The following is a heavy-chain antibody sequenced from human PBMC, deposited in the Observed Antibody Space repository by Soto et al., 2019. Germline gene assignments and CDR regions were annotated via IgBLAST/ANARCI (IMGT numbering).Heavy chain of an antibody. CDR3: ARVPYSSSWPDY. V-gene: IGHV4-59*11. CDR1: GGNTIDHY. J-gene: IGHJ4*02. D-gene: IGHD6-13*01. CDR2: IYYSGST. Sequence: PSLTLPLTCRVSGGNTIDHYLSWIRQPPGKGLEWIGYIYYSGSTNYNPSLKSRVTISVDTSKNQFSLKLSSVTAADTAVYYCARVPYSSSWPDYWGQGTLVTVSS.